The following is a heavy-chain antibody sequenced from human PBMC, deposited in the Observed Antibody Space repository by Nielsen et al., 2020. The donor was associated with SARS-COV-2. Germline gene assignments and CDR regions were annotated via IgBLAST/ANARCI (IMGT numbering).Heavy chain of an antibody. CDR3: ARGDVDTAMVMFYYYYGMDV. Sequence: GESLKISCAASGFTFSSYAMHWVRQAPGKGLEWVAVISYDGSNKYYADSVKGRFTISRDNAKNSLYLQMNSLRAEDTAVYYCARGDVDTAMVMFYYYYGMDVWGQGTTVTVSS. CDR2: ISYDGSNK. J-gene: IGHJ6*02. CDR1: GFTFSSYA. V-gene: IGHV3-30*04. D-gene: IGHD5-18*01.